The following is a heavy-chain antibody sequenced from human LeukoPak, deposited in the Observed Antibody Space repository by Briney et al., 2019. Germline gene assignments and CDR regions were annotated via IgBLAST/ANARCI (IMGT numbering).Heavy chain of an antibody. CDR2: IYYSGTT. CDR3: AKSGGYGLIDY. CDR1: DGSISSSSYY. Sequence: SETLSLTCTVSDGSISSSSYYWGWIRQPPGKGLEWIGSIYYSGTTYYNPSLKSRVTISVDTSKNQFSLRLNSVTAADTAMYYCAKSGGYGLIDYWGQGTRVTVSS. J-gene: IGHJ4*02. V-gene: IGHV4-39*01. D-gene: IGHD1-26*01.